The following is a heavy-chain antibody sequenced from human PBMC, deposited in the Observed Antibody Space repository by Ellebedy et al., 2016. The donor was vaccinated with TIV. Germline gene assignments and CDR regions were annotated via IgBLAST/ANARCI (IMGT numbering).Heavy chain of an antibody. Sequence: GESLKISXAASGFTFSNYAMTWVRQTPGKGMEWVSSISSDSTTIFYVDSVKGRFTISRDNAKNSLYLEMNNLRAEDTAVYYCARIGPSRSRDYWGQGTLVTVSS. CDR2: ISSDSTTI. CDR1: GFTFSNYA. V-gene: IGHV3-48*04. D-gene: IGHD3/OR15-3a*01. CDR3: ARIGPSRSRDY. J-gene: IGHJ4*02.